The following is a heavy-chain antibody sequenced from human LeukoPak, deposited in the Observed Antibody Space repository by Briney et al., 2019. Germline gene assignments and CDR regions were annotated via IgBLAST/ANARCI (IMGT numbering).Heavy chain of an antibody. V-gene: IGHV4-4*07. D-gene: IGHD2-15*01. CDR3: ARTAVVVAATYDAFDI. CDR1: GGSISSYY. Sequence: SETLSLTCTVSGGSISSYYWSWIRQPAGRGLEWIGRIYTSGSTNYNPSLKSRVTMSVDTSKNQFSLKLSSVTAADTAVYYCARTAVVVAATYDAFDIWGQGTMVTVSS. CDR2: IYTSGST. J-gene: IGHJ3*02.